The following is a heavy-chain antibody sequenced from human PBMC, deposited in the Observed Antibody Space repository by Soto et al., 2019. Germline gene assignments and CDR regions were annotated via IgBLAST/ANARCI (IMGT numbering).Heavy chain of an antibody. CDR1: GGPFSSYA. D-gene: IGHD6-13*01. CDR3: AREAAAGRPSFDP. J-gene: IGHJ5*02. CDR2: IIPISGTT. V-gene: IGHV1-69*01. Sequence: QVQLMQSGAEVKKPGSSVKVSCKASGGPFSSYAITWLRLAPGQGLEWMGGIIPISGTTSYIQKFQGRLTMTADESTSTGYMEMSSLRSEDTAVHYCAREAAAGRPSFDPGAQGTLATASP.